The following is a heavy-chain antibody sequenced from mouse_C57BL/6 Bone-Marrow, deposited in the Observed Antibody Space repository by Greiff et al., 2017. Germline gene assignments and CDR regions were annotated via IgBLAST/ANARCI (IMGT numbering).Heavy chain of an antibody. D-gene: IGHD2-12*01. V-gene: IGHV2-2*01. CDR2: IWSGGST. CDR1: GFSLTSYG. J-gene: IGHJ2*01. CDR3: ARNFCYDEGYYFDY. Sequence: VQLQQSGPGLVQPSQSLSITCTVSGFSLTSYGVHWVRQSPGKGLEWLGAIWSGGSTDYNAAFISRLSISKDNSKSQVFFKMNSLQADDTSIYYCARNFCYDEGYYFDYWGQGTTLTVSS.